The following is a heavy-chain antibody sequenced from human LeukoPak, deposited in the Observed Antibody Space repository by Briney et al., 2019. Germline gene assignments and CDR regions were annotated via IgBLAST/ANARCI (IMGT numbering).Heavy chain of an antibody. J-gene: IGHJ4*02. CDR3: ARQRGALEAAGVDY. CDR1: GGSISSSSYY. D-gene: IGHD6-13*01. V-gene: IGHV4-39*01. Sequence: SETLSLTCIVSGGSISSSSYYWGWIRQPPGKGLEWIGSMYYSGSTYYNPSLRSRVTMSVDTSKNQFSLKVSSVTAADTAVYYCARQRGALEAAGVDYWDQGTLVTVSS. CDR2: MYYSGST.